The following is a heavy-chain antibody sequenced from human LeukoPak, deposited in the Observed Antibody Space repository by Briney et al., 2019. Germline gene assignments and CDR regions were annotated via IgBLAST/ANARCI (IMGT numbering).Heavy chain of an antibody. CDR3: ASGITMVRGVIANFDY. D-gene: IGHD3-10*01. J-gene: IGHJ4*02. Sequence: PSETLSLTCTVSGGSISSYYWSWIRQPPGKGLEWIGYIYCSGSTNYNPSLKSRVTISVDTSKNQSSLKLSSVTAADTAVYYCASGITMVRGVIANFDYWGQGTLVTVSS. CDR1: GGSISSYY. CDR2: IYCSGST. V-gene: IGHV4-59*01.